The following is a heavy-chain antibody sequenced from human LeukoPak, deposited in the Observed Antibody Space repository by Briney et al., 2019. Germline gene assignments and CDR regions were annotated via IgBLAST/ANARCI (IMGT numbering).Heavy chain of an antibody. CDR3: AKDWRGVEPLYYFDY. CDR2: IWYDGSNK. J-gene: IGHJ4*02. D-gene: IGHD3-10*01. CDR1: GFTFSSYG. Sequence: PGGSLRLSCAASGFTFSSYGMHWVRQAPGKGREWVAVIWYDGSNKYYADSVKGRFTISRDNSKNTLYLQMNSLRAEDTAVYYCAKDWRGVEPLYYFDYWGQGTLVTVSS. V-gene: IGHV3-33*06.